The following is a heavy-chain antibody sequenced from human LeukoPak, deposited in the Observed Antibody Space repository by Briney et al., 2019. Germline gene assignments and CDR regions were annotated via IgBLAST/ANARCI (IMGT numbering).Heavy chain of an antibody. D-gene: IGHD2-15*01. Sequence: ASVKVSCKVSGYTPTELSMHWVRQAPGQRPEWMGCIYAGNGNVKYSQNFQGRVTITRDTSASTAYMELSSLRSEDTAVYYCAREVAIWGQGTLVTVSS. CDR1: GYTPTELS. J-gene: IGHJ4*02. CDR3: AREVAI. CDR2: IYAGNGNV. V-gene: IGHV1-3*01.